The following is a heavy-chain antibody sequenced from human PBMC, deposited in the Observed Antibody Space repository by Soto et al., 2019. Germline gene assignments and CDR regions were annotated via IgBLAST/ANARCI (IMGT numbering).Heavy chain of an antibody. J-gene: IGHJ2*01. CDR1: GFTFSDSA. CDR2: IRSKGKIYAT. D-gene: IGHD2-21*01. CDR3: VRYSRTLGWFFDL. Sequence: EVQLVESGGGLVQPGGSLKLSCAASGFTFSDSAMHWVRQASGEGLEWLGRIRSKGKIYATEYGASLKGRFTISRDHSTKTTYLQMSNLNTEDTAVYYCVRYSRTLGWFFDLWGRGTLVTVSS. V-gene: IGHV3-73*02.